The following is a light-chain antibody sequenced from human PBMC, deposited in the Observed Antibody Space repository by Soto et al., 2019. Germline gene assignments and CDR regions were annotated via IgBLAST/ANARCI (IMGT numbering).Light chain of an antibody. CDR3: QSYDSSLSASV. J-gene: IGLJ2*01. CDR1: SSNIGAGFD. Sequence: QSVLTQPPSVSGAPGQRVTISCPGSSSNIGAGFDVTWYQHLPGTAPRVLIYGNSNRPSGVPDRFSGSKSGTSASLAITGLQAEDEADYYCQSYDSSLSASVFGGGTKVTVL. V-gene: IGLV1-40*01. CDR2: GNS.